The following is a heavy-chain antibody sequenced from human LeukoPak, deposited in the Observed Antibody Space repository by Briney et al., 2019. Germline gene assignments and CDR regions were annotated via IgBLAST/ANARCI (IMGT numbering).Heavy chain of an antibody. V-gene: IGHV3-21*01. D-gene: IGHD3-10*01. CDR1: GFTFSSYS. CDR2: ISSSSSYI. Sequence: GGSLRLSCAASGFTFSSYSMNWVRQAPGKGLEWVSSISSSSSYIYYADSVKGRFTISRDNAKNSLYLQMNSLRAEDTAVYYCAVDLASGTYDYWGQGALVTVSS. CDR3: AVDLASGTYDY. J-gene: IGHJ4*02.